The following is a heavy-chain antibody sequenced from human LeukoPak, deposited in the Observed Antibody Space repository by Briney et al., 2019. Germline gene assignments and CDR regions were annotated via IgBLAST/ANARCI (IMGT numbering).Heavy chain of an antibody. D-gene: IGHD1-26*01. V-gene: IGHV4-39*01. CDR3: ARHIATSGSYVDY. CDR2: IYYSGST. Sequence: SETLSLTCTVSVGSISSSSYYWGWIRQPPGKGLEWIGSIYYSGSTYYNPSLKSRVTISVDTSKNQFSLKLSSVTAADTAVYYCARHIATSGSYVDYWGQGTLVTVSS. J-gene: IGHJ4*02. CDR1: VGSISSSSYY.